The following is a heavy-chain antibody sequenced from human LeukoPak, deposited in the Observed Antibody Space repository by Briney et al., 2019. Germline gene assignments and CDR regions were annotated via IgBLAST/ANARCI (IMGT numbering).Heavy chain of an antibody. V-gene: IGHV1-69*05. J-gene: IGHJ6*03. CDR1: GGNFSSYA. Sequence: SVKVSCKASGGNFSSYAISWVRQAPGQGLEWVGGVIPIFGTANYAQKFQGRVTITTDESTSTAYMELSSLRSEDTAVYYCARARYGDYHSGGYYYMDVWGKGTTVTVSS. CDR2: VIPIFGTA. CDR3: ARARYGDYHSGGYYYMDV. D-gene: IGHD4-17*01.